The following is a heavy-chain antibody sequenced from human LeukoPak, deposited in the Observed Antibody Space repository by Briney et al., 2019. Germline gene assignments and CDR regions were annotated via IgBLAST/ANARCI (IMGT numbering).Heavy chain of an antibody. Sequence: ASVKVSCKASGYTFTGYYMHWVRQAPGQGLEWMGWINPNSGGTNYAQKFQGRVTMTRDTSISTAYMELSRLRSDDTAVYYCARGGFASSQSGSMTTVTPADYWGQGTLVTVSS. CDR1: GYTFTGYY. V-gene: IGHV1-2*02. D-gene: IGHD4-11*01. CDR3: ARGGFASSQSGSMTTVTPADY. J-gene: IGHJ4*02. CDR2: INPNSGGT.